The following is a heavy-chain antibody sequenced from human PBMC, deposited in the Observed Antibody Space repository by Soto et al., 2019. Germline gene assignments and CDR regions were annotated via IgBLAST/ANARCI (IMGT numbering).Heavy chain of an antibody. V-gene: IGHV1-18*01. CDR1: GYTFTSYG. CDR2: ISAYNGNT. Sequence: QVQLVQSGAEVKKPGASVKVSCKASGYTFTSYGISWVRQAPGQGLEWMGWISAYNGNTNDAQKLQGRFTMTTDTATTTAYMELRSLSSDDTAVYSCARVVYGHYLHHYCYGMDVWGQGTTVTLSS. CDR3: ARVVYGHYLHHYCYGMDV. D-gene: IGHD4-17*01. J-gene: IGHJ6*02.